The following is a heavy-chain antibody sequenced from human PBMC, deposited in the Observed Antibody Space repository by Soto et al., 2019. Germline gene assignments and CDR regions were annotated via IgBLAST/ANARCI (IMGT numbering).Heavy chain of an antibody. V-gene: IGHV1-18*01. CDR2: ISAYNGNT. CDR1: GYTFTSYG. J-gene: IGHJ3*02. D-gene: IGHD2-21*02. Sequence: ASVKVSCKASGYTFTSYGISWVRQAPGQGLEWMGWISAYNGNTNYAQKLQGRVTMTTDTSTSTAYMELRSLRSDDTAVYYCARRRAYCGGGCYWDDDAFDIWGQGTMVTVSS. CDR3: ARRRAYCGGGCYWDDDAFDI.